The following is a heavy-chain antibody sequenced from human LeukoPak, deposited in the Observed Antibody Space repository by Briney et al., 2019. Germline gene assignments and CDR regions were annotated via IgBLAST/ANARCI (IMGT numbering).Heavy chain of an antibody. V-gene: IGHV3-74*01. J-gene: IGHJ5*02. CDR2: INSDGSST. CDR3: ARPGYSSSSSFDP. Sequence: PGGPLRLSCAASGFTFSSYWMHWVRQAPGKGLVWVSRINSDGSSTNYADSVKGRFTISRDNAKNTLYLQMNSLRAEDTAVYYCARPGYSSSSSFDPWGQGTLVTVSS. D-gene: IGHD6-13*01. CDR1: GFTFSSYW.